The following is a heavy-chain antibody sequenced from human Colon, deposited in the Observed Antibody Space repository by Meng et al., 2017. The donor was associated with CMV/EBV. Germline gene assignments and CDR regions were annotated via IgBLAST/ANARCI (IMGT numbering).Heavy chain of an antibody. J-gene: IGHJ4*02. CDR3: VRGRVVGGG. V-gene: IGHV1-8*01. Sequence: ASVKVSCKTSGYSFSTYDIHWVRQASGQGLEWMGRMNPNSGHTAYAQKFQGRVSMTRDTSMTTAYLELTSLRSDDTAVYYCVRGRVVGGGWGQGTLVTVSS. CDR1: GYSFSTYD. CDR2: MNPNSGHT. D-gene: IGHD2-21*01.